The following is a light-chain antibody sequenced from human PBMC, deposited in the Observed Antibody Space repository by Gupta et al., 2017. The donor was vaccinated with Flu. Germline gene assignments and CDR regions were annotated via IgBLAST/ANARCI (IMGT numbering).Light chain of an antibody. V-gene: IGLV2-8*01. J-gene: IGLJ2*01. CDR2: EVN. Sequence: SASGSPGQSVTISCTGTSSDVGGYNYVSWYQQHPGKAPKSLIFEVNKRPSGVPDRFSGSKSGNTASLTVSGLRAEDEADYYCASYAGNNNCVVFGGGTRLTVL. CDR3: ASYAGNNNCVV. CDR1: SSDVGGYNY.